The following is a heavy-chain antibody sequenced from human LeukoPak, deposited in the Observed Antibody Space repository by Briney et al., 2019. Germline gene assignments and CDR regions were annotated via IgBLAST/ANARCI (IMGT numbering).Heavy chain of an antibody. D-gene: IGHD3-10*01. V-gene: IGHV4-39*01. Sequence: PSETLSLTGTVSGGSISSSSYFWSWIRQPPGQELEWIASMNYGGTTYYNPSLKSRVTISVDTSKNQFSLRLTSVTAADTAVYLCARYVVYGSGKYYFDYWGQGSLVSVSS. CDR1: GGSISSSSYF. CDR3: ARYVVYGSGKYYFDY. CDR2: MNYGGTT. J-gene: IGHJ4*02.